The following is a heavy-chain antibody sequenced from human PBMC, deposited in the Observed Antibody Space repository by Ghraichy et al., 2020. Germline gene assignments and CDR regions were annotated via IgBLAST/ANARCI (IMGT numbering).Heavy chain of an antibody. CDR3: TTDPHIPYYFDY. V-gene: IGHV3-15*01. D-gene: IGHD2-21*01. CDR2: IKSKTDGGTA. J-gene: IGHJ4*02. Sequence: GGSLRLSCAASGFTFTNAWMSWVRQAPGKGLEWVGRIKSKTDGGTADYAAPVKGRFTISRDDSKNTLYLQMNSLKTEDTAVYYCTTDPHIPYYFDYWGQGTLVTVSS. CDR1: GFTFTNAW.